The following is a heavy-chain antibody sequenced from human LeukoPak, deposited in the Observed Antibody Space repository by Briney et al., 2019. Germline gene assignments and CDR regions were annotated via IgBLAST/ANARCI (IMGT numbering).Heavy chain of an antibody. D-gene: IGHD5-12*01. Sequence: PGGSLRLSCAASGFTVTSNYMSWVRQAPGKGLEWVSIIYAGGSPSNADSVKGRFTISRDNSKNTLYLQMGSLRAEDMAVYYCARVSVGYVVTPNFDYWGQGTLVTVSS. CDR3: ARVSVGYVVTPNFDY. CDR2: IYAGGSP. J-gene: IGHJ4*02. V-gene: IGHV3-66*01. CDR1: GFTVTSNY.